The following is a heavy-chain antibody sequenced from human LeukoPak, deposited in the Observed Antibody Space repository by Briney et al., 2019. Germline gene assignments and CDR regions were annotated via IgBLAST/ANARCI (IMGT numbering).Heavy chain of an antibody. CDR3: AKQLGYCSDGSCYFPY. D-gene: IGHD2-15*01. Sequence: QAGGSLRLSCVASGFTFSSSAMSWVRQAPGKGLEWVSAISNNGGYTYYADSVQGRFTISRDNSKSTLCLQMNSLRAEDTAVYYCAKQLGYCSDGSCYFPYWGQGTLVTVSS. J-gene: IGHJ4*02. V-gene: IGHV3-23*01. CDR1: GFTFSSSA. CDR2: ISNNGGYT.